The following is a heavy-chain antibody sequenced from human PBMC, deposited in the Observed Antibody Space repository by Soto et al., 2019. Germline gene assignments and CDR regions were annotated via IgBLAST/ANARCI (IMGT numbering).Heavy chain of an antibody. CDR2: ISGSGGST. D-gene: IGHD3-16*01. Sequence: EVQLLESGGGLVQPGGSLRLSCAASGFTFSSYGMSWVRQAPGKGLEWVSAISGSGGSTYYADSVKGRFTISRDNSKNTLYLRMNSLRAEDTAVYYCAKEGGRGGGCFDYWGQGTLVTVSS. J-gene: IGHJ4*02. V-gene: IGHV3-23*01. CDR1: GFTFSSYG. CDR3: AKEGGRGGGCFDY.